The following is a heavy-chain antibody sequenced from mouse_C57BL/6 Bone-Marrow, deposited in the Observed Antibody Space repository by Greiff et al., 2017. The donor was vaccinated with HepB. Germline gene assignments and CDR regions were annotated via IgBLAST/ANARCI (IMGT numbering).Heavy chain of an antibody. D-gene: IGHD1-1*01. V-gene: IGHV1-78*01. CDR3: ARGGDYGSNRYYFDY. Sequence: VQLQQSDAELVKPGASVKISCKVSGYTFTDHTIHWMKQRPEQGLEWIGYIYPRDGSTKYNEKFKGKATLTADKSSSTAYMQHNSLTSEDSAVYFCARGGDYGSNRYYFDYWGQGTTLTVSS. CDR1: GYTFTDHT. CDR2: IYPRDGST. J-gene: IGHJ2*01.